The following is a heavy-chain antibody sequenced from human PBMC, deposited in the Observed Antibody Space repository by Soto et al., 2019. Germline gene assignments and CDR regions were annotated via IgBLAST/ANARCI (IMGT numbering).Heavy chain of an antibody. Sequence: GASVKVSCKASGYTFMRYAMHWVRQAPGQGLEWMGIINPSGGTTTYAQKFQGRVTMTRDTSTSTVYMELSSLKASDTAMYYCAASRSRYYYYGMDVWGQGTTVTVSS. CDR1: GYTFMRYA. J-gene: IGHJ6*02. CDR2: INPSGGTT. CDR3: AASRSRYYYYGMDV. D-gene: IGHD2-2*01. V-gene: IGHV1-46*01.